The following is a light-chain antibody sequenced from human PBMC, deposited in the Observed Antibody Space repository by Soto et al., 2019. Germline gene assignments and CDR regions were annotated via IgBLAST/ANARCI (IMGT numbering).Light chain of an antibody. CDR2: TYT. Sequence: QPVLTQPPSVSGAPGQRGTISCTGTSSNIGAGFGVHCYQQLPGAVPKLLIYTYTKRPSGVPDRFSGSKSGTSASLAITGLQAEDESDYYCQSYDSSLGVVFGGGTKLTVL. CDR1: SSNIGAGFG. V-gene: IGLV1-40*01. CDR3: QSYDSSLGVV. J-gene: IGLJ2*01.